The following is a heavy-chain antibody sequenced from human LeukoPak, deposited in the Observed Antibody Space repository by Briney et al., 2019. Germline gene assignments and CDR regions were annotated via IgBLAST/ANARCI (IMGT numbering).Heavy chain of an antibody. CDR2: INHSGST. CDR1: GGSFSGYY. V-gene: IGHV4-34*01. CDR3: ARAMIAVIITTPGYFDL. Sequence: PTETLSLTCAVYGGSFSGYYWSWIRQPPGKGLEWIGEINHSGSTNYNPSLKSRVTISIDTSKNQFSLKLSSVTAADTAVYYCARAMIAVIITTPGYFDLWGRGTLVTVSS. D-gene: IGHD3-22*01. J-gene: IGHJ2*01.